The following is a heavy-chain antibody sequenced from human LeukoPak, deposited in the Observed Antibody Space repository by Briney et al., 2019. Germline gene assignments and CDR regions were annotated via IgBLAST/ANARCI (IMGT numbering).Heavy chain of an antibody. CDR2: IYSGGST. D-gene: IGHD3-3*01. CDR1: GFTFSSNY. J-gene: IGHJ6*02. CDR3: AKSVAIYFYYGLDV. V-gene: IGHV3-53*01. Sequence: GGSLRLSCAASGFTFSSNYMSWVRQAPGKGLEWVSVIYSGGSTYYADSVKGRFTISRDNSKNTLFLQMNSLRAEDTAPYYCAKSVAIYFYYGLDVWGQGTTVAVSS.